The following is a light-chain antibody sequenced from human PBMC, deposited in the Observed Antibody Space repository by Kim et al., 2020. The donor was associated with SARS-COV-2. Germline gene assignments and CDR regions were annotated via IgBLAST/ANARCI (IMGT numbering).Light chain of an antibody. CDR3: QSYDNSLSGYV. CDR2: GNT. V-gene: IGLV1-40*01. CDR1: SSNIWAGYD. J-gene: IGLJ1*01. Sequence: QSVTTSSTGSSSNIWAGYDVHWYQQLPGTAPKLLIYGNTNRPSGVPDRFSGSKSGTSASLAITGLQAEDEADYCCQSYDNSLSGYVFGTGTKVTVL.